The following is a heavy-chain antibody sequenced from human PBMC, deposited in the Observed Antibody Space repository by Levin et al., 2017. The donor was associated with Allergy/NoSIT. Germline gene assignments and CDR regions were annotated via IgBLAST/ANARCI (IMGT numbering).Heavy chain of an antibody. CDR1: GFTFDDYA. J-gene: IGHJ4*02. CDR3: AKDISSGSLEN. Sequence: GGSLRLSCAASGFTFDDYAMHWVRQAPGKGLEWVSGISWNSGSIGYADSVKGRFTISRDNAKNSLYLQMNSLRAEDTALYYCAKDISSGSLENWGQGTLVTVSS. D-gene: IGHD1-26*01. V-gene: IGHV3-9*01. CDR2: ISWNSGSI.